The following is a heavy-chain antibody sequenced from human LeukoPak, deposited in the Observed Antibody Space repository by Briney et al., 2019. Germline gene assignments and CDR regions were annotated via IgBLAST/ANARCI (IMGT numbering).Heavy chain of an antibody. D-gene: IGHD1-26*01. V-gene: IGHV4-59*12. CDR2: IYYSGST. Sequence: SETLSLTCTVSGGSISSYYWSWIRQPPGKGLEWIGYIYYSGSTNHNPSLKSRVTISVDTSKNQFSLKLSSVTAADTAVYYCARDSRRELLHAFDIWGQGTMVTVSS. CDR1: GGSISSYY. CDR3: ARDSRRELLHAFDI. J-gene: IGHJ3*02.